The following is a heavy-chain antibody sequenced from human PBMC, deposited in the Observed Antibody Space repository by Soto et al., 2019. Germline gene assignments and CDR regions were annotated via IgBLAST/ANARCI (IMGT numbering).Heavy chain of an antibody. CDR2: IKHSGST. J-gene: IGHJ6*02. D-gene: IGHD6-25*01. CDR3: AREGIAAADTGLDV. CDR1: GGSFSSYY. V-gene: IGHV4-34*01. Sequence: QVQLQQWGAGLLKPSETLSLTCAVYGGSFSSYYWSWIRQPPGKGLQWIGEIKHSGSTKYNPSLKSRVTISVDTSKNQFSLHLSSVTAADTAVYYCAREGIAAADTGLDVWGHGTTVTVSS.